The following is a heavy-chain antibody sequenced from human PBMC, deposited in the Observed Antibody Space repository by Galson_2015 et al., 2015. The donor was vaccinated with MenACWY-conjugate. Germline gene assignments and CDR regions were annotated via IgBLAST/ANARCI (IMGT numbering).Heavy chain of an antibody. V-gene: IGHV3-33*08. Sequence: ASGFTFGTYGIHWVRQAPAKGLEWVALIWDDGSYKYYADSVKGRFTISSDNSKNTLYLQMNSLRAEDTAVYYCARVFDTWYMDVWGKGTTVTVSS. CDR1: GFTFGTYG. J-gene: IGHJ6*03. D-gene: IGHD3-3*01. CDR2: IWDDGSYK. CDR3: ARVFDTWYMDV.